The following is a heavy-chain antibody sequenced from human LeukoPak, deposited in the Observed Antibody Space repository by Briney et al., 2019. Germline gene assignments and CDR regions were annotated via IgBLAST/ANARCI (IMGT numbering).Heavy chain of an antibody. D-gene: IGHD6-19*01. CDR2: IYTSGST. Sequence: PSETLSLTCTVSGGSISSGSYYWSWIRQPAGKGLEWIGRIYTSGSTNYNPSLKSRVTISVDTSKNQFSLKLSSVTAADTAVYYCARKEPYSGCLDYWGQGTLVTVSS. V-gene: IGHV4-61*02. CDR3: ARKEPYSGCLDY. J-gene: IGHJ4*02. CDR1: GGSISSGSYY.